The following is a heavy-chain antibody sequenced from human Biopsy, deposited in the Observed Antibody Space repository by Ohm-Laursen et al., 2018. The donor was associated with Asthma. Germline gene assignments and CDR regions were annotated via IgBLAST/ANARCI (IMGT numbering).Heavy chain of an antibody. CDR3: ARTFHFWSPYHAKRYQL. Sequence: SLRLSCTASGSTFGDSCMSWVRQVPGQGLERVANIKHDGSEKNHVDSMKGRFTISRDNDKNLLFLQMNSLRAEDTAVYYCARTFHFWSPYHAKRYQLWGQGTLVTVSS. V-gene: IGHV3-7*01. D-gene: IGHD3-3*01. CDR2: IKHDGSEK. J-gene: IGHJ1*01. CDR1: GSTFGDSC.